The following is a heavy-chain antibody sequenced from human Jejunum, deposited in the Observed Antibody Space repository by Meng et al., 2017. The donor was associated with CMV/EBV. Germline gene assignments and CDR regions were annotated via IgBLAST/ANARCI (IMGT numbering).Heavy chain of an antibody. J-gene: IGHJ4*02. CDR2: ISPHSGGT. D-gene: IGHD5-12*01. V-gene: IGHV1-2*06. CDR1: GYTFTGYY. Sequence: CKASGYTFTGYYIHWVRQAPGQGLEWMGRISPHSGGTDYAPKFQGRVTMTRDTSISTAYMELTRLQSDDTAVYYCARVAYSGYDLEYWSQGTLVTVSS. CDR3: ARVAYSGYDLEY.